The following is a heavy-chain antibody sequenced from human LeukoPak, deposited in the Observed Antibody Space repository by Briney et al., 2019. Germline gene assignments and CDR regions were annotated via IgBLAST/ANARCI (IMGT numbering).Heavy chain of an antibody. CDR2: ISAYNGNT. D-gene: IGHD6-19*01. V-gene: IGHV1-18*01. Sequence: GASVKVPCKASGYTFTSYGISWVRQAPGQGLEWMGWISAYNGNTNYAQKLQGRVTMTTDTSTSTAYMELRSLRSDDTAVYYCARDQAIAVAGIRNGVFDYWGQGTLVTVSS. CDR3: ARDQAIAVAGIRNGVFDY. CDR1: GYTFTSYG. J-gene: IGHJ4*02.